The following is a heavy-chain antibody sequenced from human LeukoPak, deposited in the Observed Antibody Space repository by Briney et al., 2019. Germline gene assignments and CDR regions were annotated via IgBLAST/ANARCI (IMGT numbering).Heavy chain of an antibody. D-gene: IGHD6-19*01. J-gene: IGHJ4*02. CDR2: ISGSGGST. CDR3: AKGGEQQWLVGSYYFDY. Sequence: GGSLRLSCAASEFTFSSYAMSWVRQAPGKGLEWVSAISGSGGSTYYADSVKGRFTISRGNSKNTLYLQMNSLRAEDTAVYYCAKGGEQQWLVGSYYFDYWGQGTLVTVSS. CDR1: EFTFSSYA. V-gene: IGHV3-23*01.